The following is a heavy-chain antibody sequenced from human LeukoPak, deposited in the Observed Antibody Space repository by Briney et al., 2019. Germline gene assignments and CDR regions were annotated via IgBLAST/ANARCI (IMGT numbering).Heavy chain of an antibody. CDR2: IKEDGSEK. CDR1: GYSFSGYW. J-gene: IGHJ4*02. Sequence: GGSLRLSCAASGYSFSGYWLTWVCQARGKGLEWVANIKEDGSEKYYADFVKGRFTISRDNAKNSLGLQMNSLRAEDTAVYYCARRGSTDYWGQGTLVTVSS. CDR3: ARRGSTDY. V-gene: IGHV3-7*03. D-gene: IGHD2/OR15-2a*01.